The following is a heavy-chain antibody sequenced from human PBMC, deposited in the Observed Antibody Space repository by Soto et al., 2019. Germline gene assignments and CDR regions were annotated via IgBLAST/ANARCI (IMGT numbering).Heavy chain of an antibody. CDR3: AKGELGYCSSTSCYGIYYYGMDV. D-gene: IGHD2-2*01. J-gene: IGHJ6*02. V-gene: IGHV3-23*01. CDR1: GFTFSSYA. Sequence: EVQLLESGGGLVQPGGSLRLSCAASGFTFSSYAMSWVRQAPGKGLEWVSAISGSGGSTYYADSVKGRFTISRDNSKNTLYMQMNSLRAEDTAVYYCAKGELGYCSSTSCYGIYYYGMDVWGQGTTVTVSS. CDR2: ISGSGGST.